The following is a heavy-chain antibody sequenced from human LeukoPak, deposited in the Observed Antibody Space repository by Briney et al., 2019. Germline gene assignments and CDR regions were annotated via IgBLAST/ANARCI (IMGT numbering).Heavy chain of an antibody. CDR2: ISSSSSYI. J-gene: IGHJ4*02. CDR3: ARELTGIAVAGRGAFGY. Sequence: PGGSLRLSCAASGFTFSSYSMNWVRQAPGKGLEWVSSISSSSSYIYYADSVKGRFTISRDNAKNSLYLQMNSLRAEDTAVYYCARELTGIAVAGRGAFGYWGQGTLVTVSS. CDR1: GFTFSSYS. V-gene: IGHV3-21*01. D-gene: IGHD6-19*01.